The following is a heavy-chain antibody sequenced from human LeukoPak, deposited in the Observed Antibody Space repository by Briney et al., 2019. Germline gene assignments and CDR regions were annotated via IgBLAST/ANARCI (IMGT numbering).Heavy chain of an antibody. V-gene: IGHV3-30*04. CDR1: GFSFSSYA. Sequence: PAGTLRFSCSASGFSFSSYARHWLRQAAGMGLEGGAIHTSHARHKHYAASVKGRFTFSRDNSKNTLYLQMNSLRAEDTALYYCARESGALRGYSFGLWGQGTLVTVSS. CDR3: ARESGALRGYSFGL. D-gene: IGHD5-18*01. CDR2: HTSHARHK. J-gene: IGHJ4*02.